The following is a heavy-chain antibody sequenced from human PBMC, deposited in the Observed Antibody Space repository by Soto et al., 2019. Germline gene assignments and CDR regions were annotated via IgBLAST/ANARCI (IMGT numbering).Heavy chain of an antibody. CDR3: ARDHHHYIAYDYVDH. CDR2: ISSSSSYT. Sequence: GYLRLSCAASGFTFSAYSMSWIRQAPGKGLEWVSYISSSSSYTNYADSVKGRSTISRDNAKNSLYLQMNSLRAEDTAVYYWARDHHHYIAYDYVDHWGQGT. CDR1: GFTFSAYS. J-gene: IGHJ4*02. V-gene: IGHV3-11*05. D-gene: IGHD5-12*01.